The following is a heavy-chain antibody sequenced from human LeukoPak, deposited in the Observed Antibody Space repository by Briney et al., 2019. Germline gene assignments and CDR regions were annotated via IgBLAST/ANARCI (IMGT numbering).Heavy chain of an antibody. CDR2: ISSSGSTI. CDR1: GFAFSDYW. D-gene: IGHD7-27*01. CDR3: ARDSIWGHVDY. V-gene: IGHV3-11*04. Sequence: PGGSLRLSCTASGFAFSDYWMSWIRQAPGKGLEWVSYISSSGSTIYYADSVKGRFTISRDNAKNSLYLQMNSLRAEDTAVYYCARDSIWGHVDYWGQGTLVTVSS. J-gene: IGHJ4*02.